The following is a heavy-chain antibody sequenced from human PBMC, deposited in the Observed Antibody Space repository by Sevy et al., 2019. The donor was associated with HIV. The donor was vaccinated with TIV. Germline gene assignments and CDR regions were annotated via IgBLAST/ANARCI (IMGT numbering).Heavy chain of an antibody. CDR3: TRGSYSSSWAHIYFDY. CDR2: IRSKAYCGTT. D-gene: IGHD6-13*01. J-gene: IGHJ4*02. Sequence: GGSLRLSCTASGFTFGDYAMSWFRQAPGKGLEWVGFIRSKAYCGTTEHAASVKGRFTISRDDSKSIAYLQMNSLKTEDTAVYYCTRGSYSSSWAHIYFDYWGQGTLVTVSS. CDR1: GFTFGDYA. V-gene: IGHV3-49*03.